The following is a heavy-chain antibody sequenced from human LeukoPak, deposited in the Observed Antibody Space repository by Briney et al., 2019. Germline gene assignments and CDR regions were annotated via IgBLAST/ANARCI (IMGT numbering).Heavy chain of an antibody. J-gene: IGHJ4*02. D-gene: IGHD5-12*01. Sequence: SETLSLTCAVSGGSFSGYYWSWIRQPPGKGLEWIGEINHSGNTNYNPSLKSRVTISVDTSNNQFSLKLSSVTAADAAVYYCARDGDMLATIFDFWGQGTLVTVSS. CDR1: GGSFSGYY. V-gene: IGHV4-34*01. CDR2: INHSGNT. CDR3: ARDGDMLATIFDF.